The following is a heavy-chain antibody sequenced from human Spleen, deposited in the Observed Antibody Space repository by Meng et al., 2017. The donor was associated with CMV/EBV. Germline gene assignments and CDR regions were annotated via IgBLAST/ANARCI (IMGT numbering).Heavy chain of an antibody. J-gene: IGHJ6*02. CDR3: ARERGREFWNSTSCMSIPSYNYGMDV. Sequence: SETLSLTCTVSGGSISTYYWNWIRQPPGKGLEWIGQIFYTGTTNYNPSPRGRVTVSVDTSKNQFSLSLNSVTAADTAVYYCARERGREFWNSTSCMSIPSYNYGMDVWGQGTTVTVSS. D-gene: IGHD2-2*01. CDR1: GGSISTYY. CDR2: IFYTGTT. V-gene: IGHV4-59*01.